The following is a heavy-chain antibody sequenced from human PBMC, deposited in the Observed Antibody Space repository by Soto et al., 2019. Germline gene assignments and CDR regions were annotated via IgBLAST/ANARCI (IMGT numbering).Heavy chain of an antibody. CDR2: TIPVFNTA. CDR3: ARVVYGSGNYYTGPSAFDI. Sequence: QVQLEQSGAEVKKPGSSVKVSCKASGGTLSDHGVAWLRQAPGQGLEWMGGTIPVFNTAKYAQKFQGRVTVTADKFTNLAYMELSSLRSKDTAFYFCARVVYGSGNYYTGPSAFDIWGQGTMVIVSS. J-gene: IGHJ3*02. D-gene: IGHD3-10*01. CDR1: GGTLSDHG. V-gene: IGHV1-69*06.